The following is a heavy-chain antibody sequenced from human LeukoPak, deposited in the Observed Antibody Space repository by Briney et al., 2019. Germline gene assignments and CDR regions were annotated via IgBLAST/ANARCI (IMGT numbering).Heavy chain of an antibody. J-gene: IGHJ4*02. CDR2: IIIIIGYI. CDR3: ARERQLANFDY. Sequence: GGSLRLSCAASGVTFTDYYMSWVRQAPGKGLGWGSSIIIIIGYIYYADSVKGRFTISRDNAKNSLYLQMNSLRAEDTAVYYCARERQLANFDYWGQGTLVTVSS. V-gene: IGHV3-21*01. CDR1: GVTFTDYY. D-gene: IGHD6-6*01.